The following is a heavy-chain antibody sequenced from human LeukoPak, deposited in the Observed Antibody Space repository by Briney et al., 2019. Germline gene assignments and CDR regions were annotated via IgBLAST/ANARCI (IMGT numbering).Heavy chain of an antibody. CDR1: GGSISSYY. V-gene: IGHV4-59*01. D-gene: IGHD6-13*01. CDR2: IYYSGST. J-gene: IGHJ4*02. CDR3: ARDRISSWYVGVTGAFDY. Sequence: LSETLSLTCTVSGGSISSYYWSWIRQPPGKGLEWIGYIYYSGSTNYNPSLKSRVTISVDTSKNQFSLKLSSVTAADTAVYYCARDRISSWYVGVTGAFDYWGQGTLVTVSS.